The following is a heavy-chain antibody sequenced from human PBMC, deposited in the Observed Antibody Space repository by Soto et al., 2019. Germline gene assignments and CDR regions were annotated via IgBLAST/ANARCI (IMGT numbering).Heavy chain of an antibody. V-gene: IGHV3-11*06. CDR1: GFALTDNY. CDR3: GGSAGRRQVGRYDYGLDV. CDR2: SSSIGAYI. Sequence: QVQLVESGGGLVEPGGSLRLSCTVSGFALTDNYMTWIRQAPGKGLEWASYSSSIGAYINYADSVKGRFTISRDNAYNSLYLQIESRIAEDKAVYFCGGSAGRRQVGRYDYGLDVWGQGTTVTVSS. J-gene: IGHJ6*02. D-gene: IGHD1-1*01.